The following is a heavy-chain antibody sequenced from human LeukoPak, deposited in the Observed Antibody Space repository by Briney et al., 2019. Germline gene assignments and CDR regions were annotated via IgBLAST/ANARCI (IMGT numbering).Heavy chain of an antibody. CDR3: ASSISKHRFDL. CDR1: GGSISSSSYY. J-gene: IGHJ2*01. Sequence: SSETLSLSCTVSGGSISSSSYYWSWIRQPPGKGLERIGYIYYSGSTNYNPSLKSRVTISVDTSKNQFSLKLSSVTAADTAVYYCASSISKHRFDLWGRGTLVTVSS. CDR2: IYYSGST. V-gene: IGHV4-61*01. D-gene: IGHD6-6*01.